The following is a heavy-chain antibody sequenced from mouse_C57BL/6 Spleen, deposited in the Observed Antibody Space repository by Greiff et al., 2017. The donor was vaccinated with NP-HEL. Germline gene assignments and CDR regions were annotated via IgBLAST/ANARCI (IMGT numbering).Heavy chain of an antibody. Sequence: VQLKESGAELVKPGASVKLSCTASGFNITDYYMHWVKQRTEQGLEWIGRIDPEDGETKYAPKFQGKATITADTSSNTAYLQLSSLTSEDTAVYYCARRGLYDGYYAWFAYWGQGTLVTVSA. CDR3: ARRGLYDGYYAWFAY. V-gene: IGHV14-2*01. D-gene: IGHD2-3*01. J-gene: IGHJ3*01. CDR2: IDPEDGET. CDR1: GFNITDYY.